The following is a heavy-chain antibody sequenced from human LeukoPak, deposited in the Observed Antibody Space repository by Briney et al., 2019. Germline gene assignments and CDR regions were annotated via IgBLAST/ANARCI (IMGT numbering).Heavy chain of an antibody. CDR1: GYSFTSYW. J-gene: IGHJ4*02. CDR2: IYPGDSDT. D-gene: IGHD3-22*01. CDR3: ARLGGDYDIALDY. Sequence: KYGESLKISCKGSGYSFTSYWIGGVRQMPGKGLEWMGIIYPGDSDTRYSPSFQGQVTISADKSISTAYLQWSSLKASDPAVYYCARLGGDYDIALDYWGQGTLVTVSS. V-gene: IGHV5-51*01.